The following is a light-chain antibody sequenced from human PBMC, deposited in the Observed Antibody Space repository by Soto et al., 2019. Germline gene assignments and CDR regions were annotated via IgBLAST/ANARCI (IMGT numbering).Light chain of an antibody. CDR3: QQSFTSPYT. CDR2: VAS. CDR1: QRLPSDY. Sequence: DIVLTQSPGTLSLSPGERATLSCRASQRLPSDYLAWYQQKPGQAPRLLIYVASSRATGIPDRFSGSGSGTDFTLSISRLEPEDFAVYYCQQSFTSPYTFGQGTKLGIK. J-gene: IGKJ2*01. V-gene: IGKV3-20*01.